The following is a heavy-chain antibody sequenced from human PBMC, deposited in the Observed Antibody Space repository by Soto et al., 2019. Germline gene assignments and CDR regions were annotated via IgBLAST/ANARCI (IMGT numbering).Heavy chain of an antibody. V-gene: IGHV3-13*04. CDR2: IGTAGDT. D-gene: IGHD3-10*01. J-gene: IGHJ6*02. CDR1: GFTFSSYD. CDR3: ARADTVSYGSGGMDV. Sequence: PGGSLRHTCVDSGFTFSSYDMHWLRQATGKGLEWVSAIGTAGDTYYPGSVKGRFTISRENAKNSLYLQMNSLRAGDTAVYYCARADTVSYGSGGMDVWGQGTTVTVSS.